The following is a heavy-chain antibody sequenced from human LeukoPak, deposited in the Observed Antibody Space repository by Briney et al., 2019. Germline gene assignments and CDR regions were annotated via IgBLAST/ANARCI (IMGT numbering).Heavy chain of an antibody. CDR3: AIIYLIVGATTFDY. J-gene: IGHJ4*02. CDR1: GFTFSSYS. CDR2: ISSSGSTI. V-gene: IGHV3-48*04. Sequence: PGGSLRLSCAASGFTFSSYSINWVRQAPGKGLEWVSYISSSGSTIYYADSVKGRFTISRDNAKNSLYLQMNSLRAGDTAVYYCAIIYLIVGATTFDYWGQGTLVTVSS. D-gene: IGHD1-26*01.